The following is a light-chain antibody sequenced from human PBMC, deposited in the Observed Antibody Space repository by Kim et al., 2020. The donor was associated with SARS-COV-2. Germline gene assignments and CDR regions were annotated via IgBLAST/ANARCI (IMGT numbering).Light chain of an antibody. CDR3: SSCDDSRGGFAV. Sequence: QKVTSSCSGSYSNIGANYVHWDQQVPGAAPKLLIYKNLPRPSGVPDRFSGSKSHTSASLAISGLRSEDEGHYYCSSCDDSRGGFAVFGGGTKVTVL. J-gene: IGLJ2*01. CDR1: YSNIGANY. CDR2: KNL. V-gene: IGLV1-47*01.